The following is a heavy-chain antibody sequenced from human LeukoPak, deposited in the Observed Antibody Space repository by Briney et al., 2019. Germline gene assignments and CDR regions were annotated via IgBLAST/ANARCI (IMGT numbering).Heavy chain of an antibody. D-gene: IGHD3-22*01. V-gene: IGHV3-21*01. Sequence: GGSLRLSCAASGFTFSSYTMNWVRQAPGKGLEWVSSISASSSYIYYAGSVKGRFTISRDNAKNSLYLQMNSLRAGDTAVYYCARDPGYYYDTSGYQSYFDYWGRGTLVTVSS. J-gene: IGHJ4*02. CDR3: ARDPGYYYDTSGYQSYFDY. CDR2: ISASSSYI. CDR1: GFTFSSYT.